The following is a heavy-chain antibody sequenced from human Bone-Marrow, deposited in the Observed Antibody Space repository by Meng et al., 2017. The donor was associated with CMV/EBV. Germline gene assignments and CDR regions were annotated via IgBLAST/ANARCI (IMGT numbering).Heavy chain of an antibody. D-gene: IGHD4-17*01. CDR1: GFTFSSSA. J-gene: IGHJ4*02. CDR3: AKAITVTIRAFDY. CDR2: ISSGGGST. Sequence: GESLKISCSASGFTFSSSAMSWVRQAPGKGLEWVSAISSGGGSTYYADSVKGRFTISRDNSKSTLYLQMNSLRAEDTAVYYCAKAITVTIRAFDYWGQGALVTVSS. V-gene: IGHV3-23*01.